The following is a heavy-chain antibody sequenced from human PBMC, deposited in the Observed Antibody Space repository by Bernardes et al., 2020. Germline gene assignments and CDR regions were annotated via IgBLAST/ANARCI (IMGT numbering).Heavy chain of an antibody. CDR2: ISSDGGRT. Sequence: GGSLRLSCSASGFTFSAYAFHWVRRAPGEGLQYVSAISSDGGRTDYADSVQGRFTISRDNAMNTLYLHLSSLTVEDTAVYYCVTDIVDTYHYMDVWGKGTTVTVSS. V-gene: IGHV3-64D*06. CDR1: GFTFSAYA. D-gene: IGHD2-15*01. CDR3: VTDIVDTYHYMDV. J-gene: IGHJ6*03.